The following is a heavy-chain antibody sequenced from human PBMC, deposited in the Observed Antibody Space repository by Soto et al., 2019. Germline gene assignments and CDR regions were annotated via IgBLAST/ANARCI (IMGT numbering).Heavy chain of an antibody. D-gene: IGHD3-10*01. V-gene: IGHV1-2*04. Sequence: QVQLVQSGAEVKKPGASVKVSCKASGYTFTGYYMPWVRQAPGQGLEWMGWINPNSGGTNHAQKFQGWVTITRDTSISTAYMELSRLRSADTAVYYCARTPYYYGSGSYYLDYWGQGTLVTVSS. CDR2: INPNSGGT. CDR3: ARTPYYYGSGSYYLDY. J-gene: IGHJ4*02. CDR1: GYTFTGYY.